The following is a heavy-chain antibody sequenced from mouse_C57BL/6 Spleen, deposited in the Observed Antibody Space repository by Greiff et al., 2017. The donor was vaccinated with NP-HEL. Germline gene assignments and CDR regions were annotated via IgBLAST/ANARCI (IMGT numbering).Heavy chain of an antibody. Sequence: EVKLVESGPGLVKPSQSLSLTCSVTGYSITSGYYWNWIRQFPGNKLEWMGYISYDGSNNYNPSLKNRISITRDTSKNQFFLKLNSVTTEDTATYYCARGGGIAWFAYWGQGTLVTVSA. V-gene: IGHV3-6*01. J-gene: IGHJ3*01. CDR3: ARGGGIAWFAY. CDR2: ISYDGSN. CDR1: GYSITSGYY.